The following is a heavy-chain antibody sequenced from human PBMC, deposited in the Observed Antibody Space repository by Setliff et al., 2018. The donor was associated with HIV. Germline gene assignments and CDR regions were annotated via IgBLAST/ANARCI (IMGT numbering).Heavy chain of an antibody. CDR2: INPSGGST. CDR1: GYTFTSYY. V-gene: IGHV1-46*03. Sequence: ASVKVSCKASGYTFTSYYMHWVRQAPGQGLEWMGIINPSGGSTSYAQKFQGRVTMTRDTSTSTVYMEPSSLRSEDTAVYYCARGSGSTPPNYYYYYYMDVWGKGTTVTVSS. D-gene: IGHD3-10*01. CDR3: ARGSGSTPPNYYYYYYMDV. J-gene: IGHJ6*03.